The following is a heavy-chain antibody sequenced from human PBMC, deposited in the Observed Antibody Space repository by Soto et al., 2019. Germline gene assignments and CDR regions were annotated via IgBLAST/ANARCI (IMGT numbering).Heavy chain of an antibody. J-gene: IGHJ4*02. D-gene: IGHD3-10*01. CDR1: GYTFTGYY. CDR2: INPNSGGT. V-gene: IGHV1-2*04. Sequence: QVQLVQSGAEVKKPGASVKVSCKASGYTFTGYYMHWVRQAPGQGLEWMGWINPNSGGTNYAQKLQGWVTRTRDPSISTAYKDLSRLRSDDRAVYYCARSKDVLLWFGELLSPKTRHYYFDYWGQGTLVTVSS. CDR3: ARSKDVLLWFGELLSPKTRHYYFDY.